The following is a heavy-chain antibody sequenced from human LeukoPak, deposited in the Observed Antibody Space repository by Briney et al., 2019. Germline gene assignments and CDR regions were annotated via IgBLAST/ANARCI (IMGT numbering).Heavy chain of an antibody. D-gene: IGHD4-23*01. V-gene: IGHV3-30*02. J-gene: IGHJ4*02. CDR2: VRNDGSDT. CDR1: GLTFTSHG. Sequence: PGGSLRLSCTTSGLTFTSHGFDWLRQVVGKRLEWVAFVRNDGSDTYHANSVKGRFSISRDDSKNTLYLQMNSLRAEDTAIYYCARDRGKDYFDSWGQGTQVIVSP. CDR3: ARDRGKDYFDS.